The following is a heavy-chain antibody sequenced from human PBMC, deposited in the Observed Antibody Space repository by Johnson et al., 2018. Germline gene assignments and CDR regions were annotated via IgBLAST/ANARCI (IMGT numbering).Heavy chain of an antibody. Sequence: VQLVESGGGLVKPGGSLRLSCAASEFNFSNYAINWVRQAPGKGLEWVSSISSSGTYIYYTDSVKGRFTISRDNAKNSLYLRMNSLRAEDTAVAYCGRSLGITRGLYGMDVWGQGTTVTVSS. J-gene: IGHJ6*02. V-gene: IGHV3-21*01. CDR3: GRSLGITRGLYGMDV. D-gene: IGHD2-8*02. CDR2: ISSSGTYI. CDR1: EFNFSNYA.